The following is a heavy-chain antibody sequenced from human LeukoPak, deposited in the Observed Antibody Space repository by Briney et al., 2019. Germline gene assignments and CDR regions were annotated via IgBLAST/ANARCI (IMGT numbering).Heavy chain of an antibody. CDR1: GYTFTSYY. Sequence: ASVKISCKASGYTFTSYYIHWVRQAPGQGLEWMGWISAYNGNTNYAQKLQGRVTMTTDTSTSTAYMELRSLRSDDTAVYYCARGYCSGGSCHFDYWGQGTLVTVSS. CDR3: ARGYCSGGSCHFDY. D-gene: IGHD2-15*01. V-gene: IGHV1-18*04. J-gene: IGHJ4*02. CDR2: ISAYNGNT.